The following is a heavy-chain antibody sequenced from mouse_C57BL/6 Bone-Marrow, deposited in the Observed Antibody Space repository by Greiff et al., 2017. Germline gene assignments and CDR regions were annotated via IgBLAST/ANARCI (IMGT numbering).Heavy chain of an antibody. CDR2: IDPANGNT. CDR3: ARIGYIKGGNY. J-gene: IGHJ2*01. CDR1: GFNINNTY. Sequence: VQLQQSVAELVRPGASVKLSCTASGFNINNTYMHWVKQRPEPGLEWIGRIDPANGNTKYAPKFQGKATITADTSSNTAYLQLSSLSSEDTAIYYGARIGYIKGGNYWGQGTTLTVSS. V-gene: IGHV14-3*01. D-gene: IGHD2-5*01.